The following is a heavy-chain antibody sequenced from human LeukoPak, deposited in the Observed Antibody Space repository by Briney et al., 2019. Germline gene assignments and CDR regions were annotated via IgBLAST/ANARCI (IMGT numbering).Heavy chain of an antibody. Sequence: GGSLRLSCAASGFTFSSYGMHWVRQAPGKGLEWVAVIWYDGSNKYYTDSVKGRFTISRDNSKNTLYLQMNSLRAEDTAVYYCARDNDDYYDSSGYYYFDYWGQGTLVTVSS. CDR1: GFTFSSYG. J-gene: IGHJ4*02. CDR3: ARDNDDYYDSSGYYYFDY. D-gene: IGHD3-22*01. CDR2: IWYDGSNK. V-gene: IGHV3-33*01.